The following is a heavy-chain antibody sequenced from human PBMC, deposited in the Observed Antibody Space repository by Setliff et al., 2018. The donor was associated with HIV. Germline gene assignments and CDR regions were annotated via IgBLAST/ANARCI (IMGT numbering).Heavy chain of an antibody. J-gene: IGHJ3*02. D-gene: IGHD6-25*01. CDR2: INYDENSE. CDR3: AKDGDYRSGDYDAFDI. V-gene: IGHV3-30*02. Sequence: GGSLRLSCAASGFIFTAHGMHWVRQAPDKGLEWVAFINYDENSEYYADSVKGRVTISRDNFRNTVDLQMNNLRPEDTAVYYCAKDGDYRSGDYDAFDIWGQGTMVTVSS. CDR1: GFIFTAHG.